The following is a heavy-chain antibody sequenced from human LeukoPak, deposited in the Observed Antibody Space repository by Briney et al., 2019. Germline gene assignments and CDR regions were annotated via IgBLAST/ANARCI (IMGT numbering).Heavy chain of an antibody. V-gene: IGHV3-23*01. CDR2: ISGSGGRT. J-gene: IGHJ3*02. CDR1: GFTLSSSV. Sequence: SGGSLLQAWAASGFTLSSSVRSCVRQAPGKGLEWVSAISGSGGRTSYADSVKGRFTISRDNSKNTLYMQMKSVRAEDTAVYYCAKELPGSKWRYVLYTWGQGTMVTVSS. D-gene: IGHD5-24*01. CDR3: AKELPGSKWRYVLYT.